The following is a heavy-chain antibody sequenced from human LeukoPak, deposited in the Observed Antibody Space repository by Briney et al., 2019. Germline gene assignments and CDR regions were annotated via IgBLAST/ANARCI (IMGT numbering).Heavy chain of an antibody. CDR3: ASGDVTLSGVLTIRGKH. J-gene: IGHJ1*01. V-gene: IGHV3-33*01. CDR2: IWYDGSNK. Sequence: PGGSLRLSCAASGFTFSSYGMHWVRQAPGKGLEWVAVIWYDGSNKYYADSVKGRFTISRDNSKNTLYLQMNSLRAEDTAVYYCASGDVTLSGVLTIRGKHWGQGTLVTVSS. CDR1: GFTFSSYG. D-gene: IGHD3-3*01.